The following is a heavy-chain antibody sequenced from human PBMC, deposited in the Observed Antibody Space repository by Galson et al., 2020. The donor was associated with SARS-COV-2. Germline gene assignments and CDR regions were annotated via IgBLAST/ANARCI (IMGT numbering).Heavy chain of an antibody. J-gene: IGHJ4*02. D-gene: IGHD1-1*01. CDR3: AGTTLNFDC. CDR2: VHYTGST. V-gene: IGHV4-59*08. CDR1: GDSISSFY. Sequence: SETLSLTCTVSGDSISSFYWSWIRQSPGKGLEWIGYVHYTGSTNYSPSLASRVTMSVDTSKSLFSLRLTSMTAADTAVYYCAGTTLNFDCWGQGTLVTVSS.